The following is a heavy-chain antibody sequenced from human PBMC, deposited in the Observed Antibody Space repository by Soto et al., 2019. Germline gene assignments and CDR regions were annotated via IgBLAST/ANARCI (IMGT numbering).Heavy chain of an antibody. Sequence: GSLRLSCAASGFTFISYAMSCFLQSPVKGLEWVSAISGSGGSTYYADSVKGRFTISRDNSKNTLYLQMNSLRAEDTAVYYCAKDPLEIQLWPKYYFDYWGQGTLVTVSS. CDR1: GFTFISYA. CDR3: AKDPLEIQLWPKYYFDY. CDR2: ISGSGGST. V-gene: IGHV3-23*01. D-gene: IGHD5-18*01. J-gene: IGHJ4*02.